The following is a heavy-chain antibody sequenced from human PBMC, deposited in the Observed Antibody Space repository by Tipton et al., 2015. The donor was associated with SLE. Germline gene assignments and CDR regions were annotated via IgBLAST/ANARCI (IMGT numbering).Heavy chain of an antibody. J-gene: IGHJ2*01. CDR1: GGSISSGGYY. V-gene: IGHV4-61*08. CDR3: ARDGTGLLGSYWYFVI. D-gene: IGHD2-8*02. Sequence: GLVKPSQTLSLTCTVSGGSISSGGYYWSWIRQHPGKGLEWIGYVYYSGSTNYNPSLKSRVTISVDTSKNQFSLKLSSVTAADTAVYYCARDGTGLLGSYWYFVICGRGSLVTVSS. CDR2: VYYSGST.